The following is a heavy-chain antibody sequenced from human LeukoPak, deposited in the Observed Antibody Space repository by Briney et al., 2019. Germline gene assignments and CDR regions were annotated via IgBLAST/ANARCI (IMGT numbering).Heavy chain of an antibody. CDR1: GFTFSSYA. V-gene: IGHV3-23*01. Sequence: GGSLRLSCAASGFTFSSYAMSWVRQAPGKGLEGVSAISGSGGSTYYADPVKGRFTISRDNSKNTLYLQMNSLRAEDTAVYYCAKDQGAAGIYNWFDPWGQGTLVTVSS. D-gene: IGHD6-13*01. J-gene: IGHJ5*02. CDR3: AKDQGAAGIYNWFDP. CDR2: ISGSGGST.